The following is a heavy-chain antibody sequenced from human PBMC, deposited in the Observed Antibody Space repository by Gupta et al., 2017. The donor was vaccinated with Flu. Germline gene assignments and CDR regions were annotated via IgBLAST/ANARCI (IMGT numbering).Heavy chain of an antibody. CDR2: TDGSSNFI. CDR1: FSSNS. Sequence: FSSNSMSWVRQAPGKGLECVSSTDGSSNFIYYADSVRGRFTISRDNAKQSLYLQRDSLRAEDTAVYYGARGSITARHGFDYWGQGTLVTVSS. V-gene: IGHV3-21*01. J-gene: IGHJ4*02. D-gene: IGHD6-6*01. CDR3: ARGSITARHGFDY.